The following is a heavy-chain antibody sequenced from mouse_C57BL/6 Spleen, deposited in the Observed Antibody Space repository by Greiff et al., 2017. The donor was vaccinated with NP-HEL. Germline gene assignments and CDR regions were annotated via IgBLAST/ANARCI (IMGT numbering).Heavy chain of an antibody. CDR2: IRSKSNNYAT. J-gene: IGHJ4*01. V-gene: IGHV10-1*01. D-gene: IGHD1-1*02. CDR1: GFSFNTYA. Sequence: EVKVVESGGGLVQPKGSLKLSCAASGFSFNTYAMNWVRHAPGKGLEWVARIRSKSNNYATYYADSVKDRFTISRDDSESMLYLQMNNLKTEDTAMYYCVRHGGYYAMDYWGQGTSVTVSS. CDR3: VRHGGYYAMDY.